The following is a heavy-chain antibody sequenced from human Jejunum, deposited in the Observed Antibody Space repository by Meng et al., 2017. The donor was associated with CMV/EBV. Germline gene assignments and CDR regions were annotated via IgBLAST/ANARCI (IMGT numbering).Heavy chain of an antibody. D-gene: IGHD2/OR15-2a*01. CDR3: ARGICNSVSCSSFDY. Sequence: QAPGQGLEWMGWINPNSGGTVYAQKFQGRVTMTRDTSINTVDMELSRLRSDDTAVYYCARGICNSVSCSSFDYWGQGTLVTVSS. CDR2: INPNSGGT. V-gene: IGHV1-2*02. J-gene: IGHJ4*02.